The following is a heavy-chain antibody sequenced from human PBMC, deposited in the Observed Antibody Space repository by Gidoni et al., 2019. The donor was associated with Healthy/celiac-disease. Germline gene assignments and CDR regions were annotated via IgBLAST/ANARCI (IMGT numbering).Heavy chain of an antibody. J-gene: IGHJ4*02. Sequence: QLQLQESGPGLVKPSATLSLTCTVSGGSISSSSCSWGWIRQPPGNGLEWIGSIYYSGSHYYNPSLKSRVTISVDTSKNQVSLKLSSVTAADTAVYYCARTSSGWDIDYWGQGTLVTVSS. CDR2: IYYSGSH. CDR1: GGSISSSSCS. D-gene: IGHD6-19*01. V-gene: IGHV4-39*01. CDR3: ARTSSGWDIDY.